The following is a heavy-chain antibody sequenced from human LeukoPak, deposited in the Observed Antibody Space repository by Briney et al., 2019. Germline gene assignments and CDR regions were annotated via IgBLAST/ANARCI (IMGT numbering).Heavy chain of an antibody. CDR1: GFTFSSYG. D-gene: IGHD3-22*01. Sequence: GGSLRLSCAASGFTFSSYGIRWVRQAPGKGLEWVAGIWYDGSNKYYADSVKGRFTISRDNSKNTLYLQMNSLRAEDTAVYYCAKDITMIVVVDAFDIWGQGTMVTVSS. J-gene: IGHJ3*02. CDR2: IWYDGSNK. V-gene: IGHV3-33*06. CDR3: AKDITMIVVVDAFDI.